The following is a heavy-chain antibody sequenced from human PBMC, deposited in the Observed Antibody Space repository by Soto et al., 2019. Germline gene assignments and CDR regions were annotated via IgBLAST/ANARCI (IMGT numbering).Heavy chain of an antibody. Sequence: GGSLRLSCAACGFTFSSYGMHWVRQAPCKGLEWVAVIWYDGSNKYYADSVKGRFTISRDNSKNTLYLQMNSLRAEDTAVYYCARAPQLLLCYSYVAVWGKGTRVTV. CDR3: ARAPQLLLCYSYVAV. CDR1: GFTFSSYG. V-gene: IGHV3-33*01. J-gene: IGHJ6*03. D-gene: IGHD2-2*01. CDR2: IWYDGSNK.